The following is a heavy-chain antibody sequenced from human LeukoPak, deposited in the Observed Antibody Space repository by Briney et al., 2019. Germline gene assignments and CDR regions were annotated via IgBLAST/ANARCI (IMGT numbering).Heavy chain of an antibody. D-gene: IGHD2/OR15-2a*01. CDR3: ASAHSQRSTSHDNYFGY. V-gene: IGHV3-30-3*01. J-gene: IGHJ4*02. CDR1: EFNFISYA. CDR2: ISHDGSNE. Sequence: GGSLRLSCAASEFNFISYAMHWVRQAPGKGLEWVAVISHDGSNEYYADSVKGRFTISRDNSKNTLFLQMSSLRAEDTAVYYCASAHSQRSTSHDNYFGYWGQGTLVTVSS.